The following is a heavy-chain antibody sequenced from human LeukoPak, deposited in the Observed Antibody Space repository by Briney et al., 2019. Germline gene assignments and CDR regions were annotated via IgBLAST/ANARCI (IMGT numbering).Heavy chain of an antibody. CDR3: ASMVRGVITFDY. V-gene: IGHV4-30-4*01. J-gene: IGHJ4*02. D-gene: IGHD3-10*01. CDR1: GGSISSGDYY. CDR2: IYYSGST. Sequence: SETLSLTCTVSGGSISSGDYYWSWIRQPPGKGLEWIGYIYYSGSTYYNPSLKSRVTISVDTSKNQFSLKLSSVTAADTAVYYCASMVRGVITFDYWGQGTLVTVSS.